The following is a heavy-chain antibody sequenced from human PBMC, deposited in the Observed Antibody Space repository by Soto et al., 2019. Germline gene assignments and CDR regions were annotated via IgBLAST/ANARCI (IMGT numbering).Heavy chain of an antibody. CDR3: ARVVLSITRGAFDA. J-gene: IGHJ3*01. D-gene: IGHD1-20*01. CDR1: GGSISSSHW. Sequence: QVQLQESGPGLVKPSGTLSLTCAVSGGSISSSHWLTWVRQSPGKGLEYIGEISHSGTSNSNPSLKSRVTLSVDRSKNHFSLPLTSVTAADTAVYYCARVVLSITRGAFDAWGQGTPVIVSS. V-gene: IGHV4-4*02. CDR2: ISHSGTS.